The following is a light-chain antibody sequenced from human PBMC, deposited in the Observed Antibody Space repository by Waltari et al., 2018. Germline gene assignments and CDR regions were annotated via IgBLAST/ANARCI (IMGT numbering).Light chain of an antibody. CDR2: YISGSDK. CDR3: MIWHSSTWV. V-gene: IGLV5-45*01. Sequence: QAVLTQPASLSASPGASASLTCTLRSGINVDTYTLYWFQQQPGSPPQFLLRYISGSDKLQASGVPSRFSGSKDGSANAGIVLSSGLQSEDEADYYCMIWHSSTWVFGGGTKLTVL. CDR1: SGINVDTYT. J-gene: IGLJ3*02.